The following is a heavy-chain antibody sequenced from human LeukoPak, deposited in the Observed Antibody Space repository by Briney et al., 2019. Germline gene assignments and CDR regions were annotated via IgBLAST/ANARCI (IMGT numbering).Heavy chain of an antibody. V-gene: IGHV5-51*01. CDR2: IYPGDSDA. J-gene: IGHJ4*02. D-gene: IGHD1-1*01. CDR3: ARTTGTTEEGTNDY. CDR1: GYSFTSYW. Sequence: GESLKISCKGSGYSFTSYWIGWVRQMPGKGLEWMGIIYPGDSDARYSPSFQGQVTISADKTISTAYLQWSSPKASDTAMYYCARTTGTTEEGTNDYWGQGTLVTVSS.